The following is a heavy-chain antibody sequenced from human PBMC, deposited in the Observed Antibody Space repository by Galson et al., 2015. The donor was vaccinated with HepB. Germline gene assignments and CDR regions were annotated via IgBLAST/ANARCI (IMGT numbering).Heavy chain of an antibody. Sequence: SLRLSCAASGFTFSSYSMNWVRQAPGKGLEWVSYISSSSSTIYYADSVKGRFTISRDNAKNSLYLQMNSLRAEDTAVYYCARVRGSGWIDYYFDYWGQGTTVTVSS. CDR1: GFTFSSYS. V-gene: IGHV3-48*04. CDR3: ARVRGSGWIDYYFDY. CDR2: ISSSSSTI. D-gene: IGHD6-19*01. J-gene: IGHJ4*03.